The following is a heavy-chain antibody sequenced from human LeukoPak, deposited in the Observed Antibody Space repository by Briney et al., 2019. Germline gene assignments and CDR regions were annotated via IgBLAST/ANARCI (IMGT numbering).Heavy chain of an antibody. CDR3: ARAPEEGGTLQGFEYFQH. Sequence: ASVKVSCKASGGTFSSYAISWVRQAPGQGLEWMGGIIPIFGTANYAQKFQGRVTITADESTSTAYMELSSLRSEDTAVYYCARAPEEGGTLQGFEYFQHWDQGTLVTVSS. D-gene: IGHD1-1*01. V-gene: IGHV1-69*13. CDR1: GGTFSSYA. CDR2: IIPIFGTA. J-gene: IGHJ1*01.